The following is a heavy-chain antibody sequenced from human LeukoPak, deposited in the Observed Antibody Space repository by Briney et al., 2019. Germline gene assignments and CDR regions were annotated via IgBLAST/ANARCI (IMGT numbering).Heavy chain of an antibody. CDR3: AREGSKGWLHNWFDP. CDR1: GYSFTSYW. V-gene: IGHV5-51*01. CDR2: IYPGDSDT. D-gene: IGHD5-24*01. J-gene: IGHJ5*02. Sequence: GESLKISCKGSGYSFTSYWIGWVRQMPGKGLEWMGIIYPGDSDTRYSPSFQGQVTISADKSISTAYLQWSSLKASDTAMYYCAREGSKGWLHNWFDPWGQGTLVTVSS.